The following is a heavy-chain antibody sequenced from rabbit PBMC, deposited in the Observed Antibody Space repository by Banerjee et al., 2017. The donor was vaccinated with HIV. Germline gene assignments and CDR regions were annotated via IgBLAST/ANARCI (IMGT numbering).Heavy chain of an antibody. V-gene: IGHV1S45*01. J-gene: IGHJ4*01. D-gene: IGHD4-1*01. Sequence: QEQLEESGGDLVKPEGSLTLTCKASGFDFSSSYWICWVRQAPGKGLEWIACIYARTSDSTYYASWAKGRFTISKTSSTAVTLQMTSLTAADTATYFCATDSVISDGWGEFNLWGPGTLVTVS. CDR1: GFDFSSSYW. CDR3: ATDSVISDGWGEFNL. CDR2: IYARTSDST.